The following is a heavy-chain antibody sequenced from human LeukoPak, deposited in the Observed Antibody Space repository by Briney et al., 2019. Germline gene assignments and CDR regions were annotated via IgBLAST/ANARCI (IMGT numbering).Heavy chain of an antibody. CDR3: TRDLPVPSLVRGIIIYGLIDY. CDR2: IGTAGDT. D-gene: IGHD3-10*01. CDR1: GFTFSSYD. Sequence: GGSLRLSCAASGFTFSSYDMHWVRQATGKGLEWVSAIGTAGDTYYPGSVKGRFTISRENAKNSLYLQMNSLRAGDTAVYYCTRDLPVPSLVRGIIIYGLIDYWGQGTLVTVSS. J-gene: IGHJ4*02. V-gene: IGHV3-13*01.